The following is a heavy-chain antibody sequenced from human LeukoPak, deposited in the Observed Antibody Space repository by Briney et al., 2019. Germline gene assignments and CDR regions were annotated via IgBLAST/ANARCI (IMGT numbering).Heavy chain of an antibody. CDR2: IYYSGST. CDR3: ERGIRGYSYIFDY. Sequence: SETLCLTCTVSGGSISSYYWSWIRQPPGKGLEWMGYIYYSGSTNYNPSLKSRVTIAVNTSKNQFSLKLSSVTAADTAVYYCERGIRGYSYIFDYWGQGTLVTVSS. J-gene: IGHJ4*02. D-gene: IGHD5-18*01. V-gene: IGHV4-59*01. CDR1: GGSISSYY.